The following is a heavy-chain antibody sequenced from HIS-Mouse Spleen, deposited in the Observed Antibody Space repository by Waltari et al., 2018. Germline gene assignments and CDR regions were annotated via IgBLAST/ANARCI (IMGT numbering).Heavy chain of an antibody. CDR1: GGSISSSY. CDR2: IYYSGST. CDR3: AAPGYSSSWYAFDI. J-gene: IGHJ3*02. V-gene: IGHV4-59*08. D-gene: IGHD6-13*01. Sequence: QVQLQESGPGLVKPSETLSLTCTVSGGSISSSYWRWIRQPPGKGLEWIGYIYYSGSTNYNPSLKSRVTISVDTSKNQFSLKLSSVTAADTAVYYCAAPGYSSSWYAFDIWGQGTMVTVSS.